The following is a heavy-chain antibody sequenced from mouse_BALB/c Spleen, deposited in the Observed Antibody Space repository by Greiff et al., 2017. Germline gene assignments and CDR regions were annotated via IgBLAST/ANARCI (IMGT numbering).Heavy chain of an antibody. CDR2: ISSGSSTI. Sequence: DVKLVESGGGLVQPGGSRKLSCAASGFTLSSFGLHWVRQAPEKGLEWVAYISSGSSTIYYADTVKGRFTISRNNPKNTLFLQMNSLRSEDTAMYNCARQWSHFDYWGQGTTLTVSS. D-gene: IGHD1-1*02. CDR3: ARQWSHFDY. CDR1: GFTLSSFG. V-gene: IGHV5-17*02. J-gene: IGHJ2*01.